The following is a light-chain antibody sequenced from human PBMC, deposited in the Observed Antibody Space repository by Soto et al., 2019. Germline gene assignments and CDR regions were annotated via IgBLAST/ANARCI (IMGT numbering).Light chain of an antibody. J-gene: IGKJ1*01. CDR2: GAS. Sequence: EIVLTQSPATLSLSPGERATLSCRASQSVSTYLAWYQQKPGQAPRLLIYGASNRATGVAARFSGSGSGTDFTLTISSLEPEDSAVYYCQQRDSWWTFGQGTKVEI. CDR1: QSVSTY. CDR3: QQRDSWWT. V-gene: IGKV3-11*01.